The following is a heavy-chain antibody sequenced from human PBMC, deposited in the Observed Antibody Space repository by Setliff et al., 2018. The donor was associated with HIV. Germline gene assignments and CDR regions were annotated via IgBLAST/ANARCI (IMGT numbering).Heavy chain of an antibody. CDR1: GGSFSSYA. CDR3: ARGHSSSTNWFFDL. J-gene: IGHJ2*01. V-gene: IGHV1-69*06. CDR2: IIPMFGTE. D-gene: IGHD6-6*01. Sequence: SVKVSCKASGGSFSSYAINWVRQAPGQGLGWMGRIIPMFGTENYAQKFQGRVTLTADKFTTTAYMELSRLTSDDTAVYYCARGHSSSTNWFFDLWGRGTLVTVS.